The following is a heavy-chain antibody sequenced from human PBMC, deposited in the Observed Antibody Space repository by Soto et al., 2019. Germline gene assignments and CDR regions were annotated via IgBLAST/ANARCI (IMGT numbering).Heavy chain of an antibody. D-gene: IGHD1-7*01. CDR1: GGSISSYY. V-gene: IGHV4-59*08. CDR3: ARDAWNWNYNWFDP. CDR2: IYYSGST. Sequence: SETLSLTCTVSGGSISSYYWSWIRQPPGKGLEWIGYIYYSGSTNYNPSLKSRVTISVDTSKNQFSLKLSSVTAADTAVYYCARDAWNWNYNWFDPWGQGTLVTVSS. J-gene: IGHJ5*02.